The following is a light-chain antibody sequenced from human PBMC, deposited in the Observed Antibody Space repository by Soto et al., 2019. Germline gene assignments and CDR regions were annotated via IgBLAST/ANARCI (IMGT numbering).Light chain of an antibody. CDR1: QSVSSR. Sequence: EIVMTQSPGTLSLSPGERATLSCRASQSVSSRLAWYQQKPGQAPRLLIYGASTRATDMSGTFSGRGSGTEFTLTINNLRPEDFAVYYCQQYRGWPRTFGQGTKVEIK. CDR2: GAS. J-gene: IGKJ1*01. CDR3: QQYRGWPRT. V-gene: IGKV3-15*01.